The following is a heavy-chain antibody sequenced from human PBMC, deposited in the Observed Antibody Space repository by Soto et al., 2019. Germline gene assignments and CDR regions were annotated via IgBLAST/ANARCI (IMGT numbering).Heavy chain of an antibody. CDR3: VKEGKMGVEGFDF. V-gene: IGHV3-23*01. CDR2: IRGDLVTT. Sequence: GGSLRLSCATSGFTFSDHAMHWFRQAPGEGLEWVSGIRGDLVTTPYADSVKGRFTISRDNSKNTLYLQMNSLRAEDTAIYYGVKEGKMGVEGFDFWGQGTLVTVAS. D-gene: IGHD1-26*01. CDR1: GFTFSDHA. J-gene: IGHJ4*02.